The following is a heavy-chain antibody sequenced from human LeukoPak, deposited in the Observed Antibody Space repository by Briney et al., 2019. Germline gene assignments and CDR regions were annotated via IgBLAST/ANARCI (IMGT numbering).Heavy chain of an antibody. CDR1: GGSISNSNYY. V-gene: IGHV4-39*01. Sequence: SETLSLTCTVSGGSISNSNYYWGWIRQPPGKGLEWIATIYYIVSTYYNPSLKSRVTTSVDTSKNQFSLKLSSVTAADTAVYYCATIWFYYDSSGYSISSQAFDVWGQGTMVTVSS. CDR2: IYYIVST. CDR3: ATIWFYYDSSGYSISSQAFDV. J-gene: IGHJ3*01. D-gene: IGHD3-22*01.